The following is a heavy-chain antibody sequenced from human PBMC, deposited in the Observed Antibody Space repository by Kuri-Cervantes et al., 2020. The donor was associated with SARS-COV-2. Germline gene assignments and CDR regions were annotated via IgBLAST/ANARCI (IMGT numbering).Heavy chain of an antibody. Sequence: SQTLSLTCAVYGGSFNGYYWSWIRQSPGKGLEWIGEISHSGSTNYNSSLKSRVTISIDTSKNQFSLRLSSVTAADTAVYYCARAGQYQLLYDTKEAYYYGMDVWGQGTTVTVSS. V-gene: IGHV4-34*01. CDR3: ARAGQYQLLYDTKEAYYYGMDV. D-gene: IGHD2-2*02. J-gene: IGHJ6*02. CDR1: GGSFNGYY. CDR2: ISHSGST.